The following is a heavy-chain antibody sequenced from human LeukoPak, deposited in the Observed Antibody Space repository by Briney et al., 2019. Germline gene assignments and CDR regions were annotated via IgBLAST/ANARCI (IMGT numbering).Heavy chain of an antibody. CDR2: LNGGGDGT. CDR1: GGSIRSSNW. D-gene: IGHD2/OR15-2a*01. Sequence: PSETLSLTCDVSGGSIRSSNWWSWVRQSPGKGLEWVSALNGGGDGTYYADSVKGRFTISRDNSKDTVYLQMNSLRAEDTAVYYCVKEQWVDSTSFDYWGQGILVTVSS. J-gene: IGHJ4*02. V-gene: IGHV3-23*01. CDR3: VKEQWVDSTSFDY.